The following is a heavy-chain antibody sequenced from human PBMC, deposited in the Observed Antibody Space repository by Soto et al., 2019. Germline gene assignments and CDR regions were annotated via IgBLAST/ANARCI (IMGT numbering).Heavy chain of an antibody. CDR2: ISYDGSNK. V-gene: IGHV3-30*18. CDR1: GFTFCSYG. Sequence: QVQLVESGGGVVQPGRSLRLSCAASGFTFCSYGMHWVRQAPGKGLEWVAVISYDGSNKYYADSVKGRFTISRDNSKNTLYLLMNSLRAEDTAVYYCAKYFWQQLVRAYFDYWGQGSLVPVSS. D-gene: IGHD6-13*01. CDR3: AKYFWQQLVRAYFDY. J-gene: IGHJ4*02.